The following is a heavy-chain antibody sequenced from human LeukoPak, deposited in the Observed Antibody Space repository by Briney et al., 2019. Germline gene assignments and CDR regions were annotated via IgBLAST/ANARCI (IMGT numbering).Heavy chain of an antibody. Sequence: PGGSLRLSCAASGFIFSDYWMNWVRQVPGKGLEWVANINEVGTKEDYVDSVRGRFTISRDNTKNTLYLQMNSLRAEDTALYYCATRESSMARTHWGQGTLVTVSS. J-gene: IGHJ4*02. D-gene: IGHD3-10*01. CDR2: INEVGTKE. V-gene: IGHV3-7*01. CDR1: GFIFSDYW. CDR3: ATRESSMARTH.